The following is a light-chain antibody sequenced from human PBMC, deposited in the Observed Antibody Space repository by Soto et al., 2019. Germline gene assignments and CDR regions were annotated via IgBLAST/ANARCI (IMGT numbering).Light chain of an antibody. J-gene: IGKJ5*01. CDR2: DAS. CDR1: RTVGSD. Sequence: EIVMTHSPATLSVSPGERATLSCRASRTVGSDFAWYQQKPGQAPRLLIYDASKRATGIPARFSGSGSGTNFTRTISSLEPEDFAVYYCQQRRSWQVTFGQGTRLEIK. V-gene: IGKV3D-11*02. CDR3: QQRRSWQVT.